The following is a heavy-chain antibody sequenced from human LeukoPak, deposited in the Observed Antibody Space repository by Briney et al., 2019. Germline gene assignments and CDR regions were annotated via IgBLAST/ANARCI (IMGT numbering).Heavy chain of an antibody. J-gene: IGHJ4*02. CDR3: TKRSPGIGAGGYFDF. CDR1: GFTFNNFA. V-gene: IGHV3-23*01. CDR2: ISGSGGST. Sequence: PGGSLRLSCAASGFTFNNFAMSWVRQAPGKGLEWVSTISGSGGSTYYADSVKGRFTISRDNSKNTLYPQMNSLRAEDTALYYCTKRSPGIGAGGYFDFWGQETLVTVSS. D-gene: IGHD6-13*01.